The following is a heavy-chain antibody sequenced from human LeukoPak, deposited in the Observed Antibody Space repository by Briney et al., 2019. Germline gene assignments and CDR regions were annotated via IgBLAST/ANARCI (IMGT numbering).Heavy chain of an antibody. CDR2: INPNSGGT. Sequence: ASVKVSCKASGYXFTGYYIHWVRQAPGQGLEWMGWINPNSGGTNYAQKFQGRVTMTRDTSISTAYMELSRLRSDDTAVYYCARDSSDNWFDPWGQGTLVTVSS. D-gene: IGHD6-19*01. CDR3: ARDSSDNWFDP. CDR1: GYXFTGYY. J-gene: IGHJ5*02. V-gene: IGHV1-2*02.